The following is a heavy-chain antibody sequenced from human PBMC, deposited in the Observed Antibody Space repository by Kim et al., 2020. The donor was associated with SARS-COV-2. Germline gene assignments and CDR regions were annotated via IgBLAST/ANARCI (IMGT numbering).Heavy chain of an antibody. Sequence: GGSLRLSCAASGFTFSSYGMHWVRQAPGKGLEWVAVIWYDGSNKYYADSVKGRFTISRDNSKNTLYLQMNSLRAEDTAVYYCAKDRESKNSKITMVRGVRRYCYYSMDVWGQGTTVTVTS. V-gene: IGHV3-33*06. CDR2: IWYDGSNK. CDR3: AKDRESKNSKITMVRGVRRYCYYSMDV. J-gene: IGHJ6*02. D-gene: IGHD3-10*01. CDR1: GFTFSSYG.